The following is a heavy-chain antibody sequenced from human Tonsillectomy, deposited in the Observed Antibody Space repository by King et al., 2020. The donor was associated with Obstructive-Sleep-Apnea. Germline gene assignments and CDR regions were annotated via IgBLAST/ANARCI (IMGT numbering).Heavy chain of an antibody. CDR3: ASEDTAMVFDY. D-gene: IGHD5-18*01. CDR2: LTSDGSST. Sequence: VQLVESGGGLVQPGGSLRLSCAASGFTLSSYWMHWARQAPGKGLVWGSCLTSDGSSTSYADSVKGRFTISRDNTKNTQYLQKNSLRAEDTAVYYCASEDTAMVFDYWGQGTLVTVSS. CDR1: GFTLSSYW. V-gene: IGHV3-74*01. J-gene: IGHJ4*02.